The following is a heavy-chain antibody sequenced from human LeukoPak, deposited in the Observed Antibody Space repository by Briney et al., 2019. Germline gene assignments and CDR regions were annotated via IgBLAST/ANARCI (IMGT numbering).Heavy chain of an antibody. CDR3: ARSNYDILTGYSFGAFDI. CDR1: GFTFSSYG. V-gene: IGHV3-33*01. Sequence: GGSLRLSCAASGFTFSSYGMHWVRQAPGKGLEWVAVIWYDGSNKYYADSVKGRFTISRDNSKNTLYLQMNSLRAEDTAVYYSARSNYDILTGYSFGAFDIWGQGTMVTVSS. D-gene: IGHD3-9*01. CDR2: IWYDGSNK. J-gene: IGHJ3*02.